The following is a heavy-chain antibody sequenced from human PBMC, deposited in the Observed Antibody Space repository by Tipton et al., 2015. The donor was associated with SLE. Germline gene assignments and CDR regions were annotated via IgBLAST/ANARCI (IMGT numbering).Heavy chain of an antibody. CDR2: IYYGRTT. D-gene: IGHD1-26*01. J-gene: IGHJ4*02. CDR3: ARGSRVEEDLDY. CDR1: GGSISSSTYY. Sequence: TLSLTCPVSGGSISSSTYYWAWIRQSPGKGLEWIGSIYYGRTTYRNPSLKSRITISVDTSKNQFSLKLSSVTAADTAVYYCARGSRVEEDLDYWGPGTLVTVSS. V-gene: IGHV4-39*07.